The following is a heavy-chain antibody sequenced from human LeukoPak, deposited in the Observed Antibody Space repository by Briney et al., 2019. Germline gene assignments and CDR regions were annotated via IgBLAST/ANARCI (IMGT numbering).Heavy chain of an antibody. Sequence: ASVKVSCKASGYTFTSYDINWVRQATGQGLEWMGWMNPNSGNTGYAQKFQGRVTITRNTSISTAYMELSSLRSEDTAVYYCARAAVKRLRLLRLPRARSPYFDYWGQGTLVTVSS. CDR2: MNPNSGNT. CDR1: GYTFTSYD. J-gene: IGHJ4*02. D-gene: IGHD5-12*01. V-gene: IGHV1-8*03. CDR3: ARAAVKRLRLLRLPRARSPYFDY.